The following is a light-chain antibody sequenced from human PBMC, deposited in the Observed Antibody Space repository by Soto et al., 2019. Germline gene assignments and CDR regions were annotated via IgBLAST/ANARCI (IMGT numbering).Light chain of an antibody. CDR3: SSYTSSSTPFV. CDR2: EVS. V-gene: IGLV2-14*01. CDR1: SSDVGGYNY. J-gene: IGLJ1*01. Sequence: QSALTQPASVSGSPGQSITISCTGTSSDVGGYNYVSWYQQHPGKAPKLMIYEVSNRPSGVSNRFSGSKSGNTASLTISGLQAEDEADDYCSSYTSSSTPFVFGTRTKLTVL.